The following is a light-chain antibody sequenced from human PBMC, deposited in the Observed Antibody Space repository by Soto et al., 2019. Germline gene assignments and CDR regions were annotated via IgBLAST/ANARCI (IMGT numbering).Light chain of an antibody. CDR2: EVS. Sequence: QSALTQPASVSGSPGQSITISCTGTSSDVGGYKYVSWYQQYPGKAPKLMIYEVSNRPSGVSNRFSGSKSGNTASLTISGLRAEDEGDYYCSSFTSTHTGVFGGGTKLTVL. CDR1: SSDVGGYKY. J-gene: IGLJ3*02. CDR3: SSFTSTHTGV. V-gene: IGLV2-14*01.